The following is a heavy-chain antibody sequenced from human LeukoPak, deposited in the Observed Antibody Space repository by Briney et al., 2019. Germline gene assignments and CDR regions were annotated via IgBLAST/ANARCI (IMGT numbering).Heavy chain of an antibody. Sequence: GASVKVSCKASGGTFSSYAISWVRQAPGQGLEWMGRIIPIFGTANYAQKFQGRVTITTDESTSTAYMELSSLRSEDTAVYYCAREQGGYYDNSGYTPEPGFDYWGQGTLVTVSS. CDR3: AREQGGYYDNSGYTPEPGFDY. D-gene: IGHD3-22*01. V-gene: IGHV1-69*05. J-gene: IGHJ4*02. CDR1: GGTFSSYA. CDR2: IIPIFGTA.